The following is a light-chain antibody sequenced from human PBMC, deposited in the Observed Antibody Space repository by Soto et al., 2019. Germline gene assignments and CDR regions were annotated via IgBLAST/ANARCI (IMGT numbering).Light chain of an antibody. CDR3: QNYNSAPLT. J-gene: IGKJ4*01. V-gene: IGKV1-27*01. CDR1: QPIGVH. Sequence: DIQVTQSPSSLSASLGDRVTITSRANQPIGVHLSWFQQQPGKVPKLLIYDASALQSGVPSRFSGSGSGTDFTHTISSLQPEDIATYYCQNYNSAPLTFGGGTKVEI. CDR2: DAS.